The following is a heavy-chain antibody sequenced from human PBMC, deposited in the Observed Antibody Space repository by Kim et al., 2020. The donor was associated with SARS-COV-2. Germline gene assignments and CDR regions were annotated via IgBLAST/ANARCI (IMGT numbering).Heavy chain of an antibody. CDR3: AREVEVVGPHPGGY. CDR1: GYTFINYA. J-gene: IGHJ4*02. Sequence: ASVKVSCKASGYTFINYALNWVRQAPGQGLEWMGGINPKIGKPTYVQGFTGRFVFSLDISVSTAYLEISSLKTEDTAIYYCAREVEVVGPHPGGYWGQGTLVTVSS. D-gene: IGHD2-2*01. CDR2: INPKIGKP. V-gene: IGHV7-4-1*02.